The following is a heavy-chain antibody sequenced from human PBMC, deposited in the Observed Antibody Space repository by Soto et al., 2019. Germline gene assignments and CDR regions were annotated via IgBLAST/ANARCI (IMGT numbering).Heavy chain of an antibody. Sequence: EASVKVSCKASGCTFTSYGISWVRQAPGQGLEWMGWISAYNGNTNYAQKLQGRVTMTTDTSTSTAYMELGSLRSDDTAVYYCARTIRLGELSFLDYWGQGTLVTVSS. D-gene: IGHD3-16*02. CDR1: GCTFTSYG. CDR2: ISAYNGNT. V-gene: IGHV1-18*01. J-gene: IGHJ4*02. CDR3: ARTIRLGELSFLDY.